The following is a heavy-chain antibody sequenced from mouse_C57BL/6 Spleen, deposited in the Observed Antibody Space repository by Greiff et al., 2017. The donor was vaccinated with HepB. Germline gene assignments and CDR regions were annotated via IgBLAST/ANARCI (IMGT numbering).Heavy chain of an antibody. J-gene: IGHJ1*03. CDR1: GYTFTSYG. CDR3: ARTDYYGSYWYFDV. CDR2: IYPRSGNT. Sequence: QVQLKESGAELARPGASVKLSCKASGYTFTSYGISWVKQRTGQGLEWIGEIYPRSGNTYYNEKFKGKGTLTADKSSSTAYMELRSLTSEDSAVYFCARTDYYGSYWYFDVWGTGTTVTVSS. D-gene: IGHD1-1*01. V-gene: IGHV1-81*01.